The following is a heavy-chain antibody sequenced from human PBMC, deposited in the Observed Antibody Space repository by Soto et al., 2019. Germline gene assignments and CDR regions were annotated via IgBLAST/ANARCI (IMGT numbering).Heavy chain of an antibody. CDR3: ARVTGDGTFDF. J-gene: IGHJ4*02. CDR1: GYTFSSYA. Sequence: QVHLVQSGAEVRKPGASVKVSCKASGYTFSSYAMHWVRQAPGQRLEWMGWINAGYGNTKSSQKFQDRVTISRDTSAGTDYMELTSLRSEDTAVYYCARVTGDGTFDFWGQGTLVTVSS. D-gene: IGHD7-27*01. CDR2: INAGYGNT. V-gene: IGHV1-3*01.